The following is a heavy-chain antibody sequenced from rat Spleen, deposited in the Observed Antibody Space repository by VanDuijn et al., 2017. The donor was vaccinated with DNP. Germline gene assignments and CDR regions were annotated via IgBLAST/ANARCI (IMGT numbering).Heavy chain of an antibody. D-gene: IGHD4-2*01. CDR3: ARDGTGGDY. J-gene: IGHJ2*01. CDR2: MRDDGDT. CDR1: GFSLTSYA. Sequence: QVQLKESGPGLVQPSQTLSLTCTVAGFSLTSYAVNWVRQPPGKGLEWMGRMRDDGDTSYNSAPKSRLSISRDTSKNQVFLKMNSLQTEDTGTYFCARDGTGGDYWGQGVMVTVSS. V-gene: IGHV2-34*01.